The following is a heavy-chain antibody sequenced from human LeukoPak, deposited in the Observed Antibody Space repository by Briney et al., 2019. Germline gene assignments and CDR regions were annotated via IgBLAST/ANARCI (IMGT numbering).Heavy chain of an antibody. CDR2: INHSGST. Sequence: SETLSLTCAVYGGSFSGYYWSWIRQPPGKELEWIGEINHSGSTNYNPSLKSRVTISVDTSKNQFSLKLSSVTAADTAVYYCARGLYGDYYFDYWGQGTLVTVSS. D-gene: IGHD4-17*01. CDR1: GGSFSGYY. V-gene: IGHV4-34*01. J-gene: IGHJ4*02. CDR3: ARGLYGDYYFDY.